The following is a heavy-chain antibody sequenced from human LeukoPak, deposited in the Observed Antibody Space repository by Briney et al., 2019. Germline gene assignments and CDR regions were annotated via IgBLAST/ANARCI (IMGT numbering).Heavy chain of an antibody. V-gene: IGHV1-8*01. Sequence: ASVKVSCKASGYTFTNYEINWVRRGTGQGLEWLGWMNPSSGNTGYAQKFQGRVTMTRDTSISTAYMELSSLRSEDTAVYYCARVAYYYDSAGKSSKFFYGMDVWGQGTTVTVSS. J-gene: IGHJ6*02. CDR2: MNPSSGNT. CDR1: GYTFTNYE. D-gene: IGHD3-22*01. CDR3: ARVAYYYDSAGKSSKFFYGMDV.